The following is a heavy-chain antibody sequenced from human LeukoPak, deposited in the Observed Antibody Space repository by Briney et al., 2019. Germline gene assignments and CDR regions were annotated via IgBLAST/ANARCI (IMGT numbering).Heavy chain of an antibody. CDR1: GLPLSNHA. Sequence: PGGPLTLPCTPCGLPLSNHAMSWLRQAPGKGREWVSIICGGGSTTEDAGSVRGRLNISRDNSYHTVHLQMNHLRSVYTAVYYCSKNVVFSRFFDQWGQGTLVTVSS. J-gene: IGHJ4*02. V-gene: IGHV3-23*01. D-gene: IGHD2-21*01. CDR3: SKNVVFSRFFDQ. CDR2: ICGGGSTT.